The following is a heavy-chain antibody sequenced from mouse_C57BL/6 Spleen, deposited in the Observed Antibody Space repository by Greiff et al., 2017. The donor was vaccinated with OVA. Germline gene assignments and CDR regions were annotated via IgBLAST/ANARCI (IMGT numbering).Heavy chain of an antibody. J-gene: IGHJ2*01. CDR3: ARPEAGTYYFDY. CDR2: ISSGSSTI. CDR1: GFTFSDYG. Sequence: EVKLVESGGGLVKPGGSLKLSCAASGFTFSDYGMHWVRQAPEKGLEWVAYISSGSSTIYYADTVKGRFTISRDNAKNTLFLQMTSLRSEDTAMYYGARPEAGTYYFDYWGQGTTLTVSS. D-gene: IGHD4-1*01. V-gene: IGHV5-17*01.